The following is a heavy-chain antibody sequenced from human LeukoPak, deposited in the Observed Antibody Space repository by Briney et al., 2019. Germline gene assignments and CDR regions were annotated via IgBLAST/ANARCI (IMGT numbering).Heavy chain of an antibody. CDR1: GFTFSSYE. Sequence: GGSLRLSCAASGFTFSSYEMNWVRQAPGEGLEWVPYISSSGSTIYYADSVKGRFTISRDNAKNSLYLQMNSLRAEDTAVYYCARDRGPMDVWGQGTTVTVSS. J-gene: IGHJ6*02. D-gene: IGHD3-10*01. V-gene: IGHV3-48*03. CDR2: ISSSGSTI. CDR3: ARDRGPMDV.